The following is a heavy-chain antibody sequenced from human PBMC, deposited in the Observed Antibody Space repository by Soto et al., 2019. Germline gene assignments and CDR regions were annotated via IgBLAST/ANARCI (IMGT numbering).Heavy chain of an antibody. Sequence: QVQLQESGPGLVKPSETLSLTCTVSGGSISSYYWSWIRQPPGKGLEWIGYISYSGSTNYNPSLKSRVTISVYTSKNQSSRKLSSVTAADTAVYYCASATSTNPDYYDDCMDVWGQGTTVTVSS. V-gene: IGHV4-59*08. CDR3: ASATSTNPDYYDDCMDV. CDR1: GGSISSYY. CDR2: ISYSGST. J-gene: IGHJ6*02. D-gene: IGHD1-26*01.